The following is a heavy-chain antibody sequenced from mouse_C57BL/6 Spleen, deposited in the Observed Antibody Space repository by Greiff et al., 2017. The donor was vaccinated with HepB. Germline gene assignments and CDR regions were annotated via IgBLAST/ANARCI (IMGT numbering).Heavy chain of an antibody. V-gene: IGHV1-52*01. D-gene: IGHD1-1*01. Sequence: QVQLQQPGAELVRPGSSVKLSCKASGYTFTSYWMHWVKQRPIQGLEWIGNIDPSDSETHYNQKFKDKATLTVDKSSSTAYMQLSSLTSEDSAVYYCAREVFITTDISRYWYFDVWGTGTTVTVAS. J-gene: IGHJ1*03. CDR1: GYTFTSYW. CDR2: IDPSDSET. CDR3: AREVFITTDISRYWYFDV.